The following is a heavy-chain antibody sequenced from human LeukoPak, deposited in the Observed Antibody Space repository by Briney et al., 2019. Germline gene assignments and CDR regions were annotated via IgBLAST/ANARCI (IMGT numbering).Heavy chain of an antibody. Sequence: PGGSLRLSCAASGFIFSSYWTSWVRQAPGKGLEWVANIKQDGSEKYYVDSVKGRFTISRDNAKNSLYLQMNSLRAEDTAVYYCAREDSGSYWPIDYWGQGTLVTVSS. D-gene: IGHD1-26*01. V-gene: IGHV3-7*03. J-gene: IGHJ4*02. CDR1: GFIFSSYW. CDR2: IKQDGSEK. CDR3: AREDSGSYWPIDY.